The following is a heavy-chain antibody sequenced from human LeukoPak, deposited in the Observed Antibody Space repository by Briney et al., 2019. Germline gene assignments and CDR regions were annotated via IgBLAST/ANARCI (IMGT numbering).Heavy chain of an antibody. V-gene: IGHV1-24*01. J-gene: IGHJ4*02. CDR3: ASPDLRVTSIAAAGAFDY. CDR2: FDPEDGET. Sequence: GASVKVSCKVSGYTLTELSMHWVRQAPGKGLEWMGGFDPEDGETIYAQKFQGRVTITADESTSTAYMELSSLRSEDTAVYYCASPDLRVTSIAAAGAFDYWGQGTLVTVSS. D-gene: IGHD6-13*01. CDR1: GYTLTELS.